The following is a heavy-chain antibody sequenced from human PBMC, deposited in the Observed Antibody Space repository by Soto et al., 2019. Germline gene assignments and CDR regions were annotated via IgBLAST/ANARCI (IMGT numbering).Heavy chain of an antibody. D-gene: IGHD3-10*01. J-gene: IGHJ6*02. Sequence: PGESLKISCKVSGHSFASYWIGWVRQMPGKGLEWLAIIHPGDSDTIYSPSFQGQVTISADKSITTAYLQWTSVKASDTAIYYCARHLRGYGMDVWGQGSTVTV. V-gene: IGHV5-51*01. CDR3: ARHLRGYGMDV. CDR2: IHPGDSDT. CDR1: GHSFASYW.